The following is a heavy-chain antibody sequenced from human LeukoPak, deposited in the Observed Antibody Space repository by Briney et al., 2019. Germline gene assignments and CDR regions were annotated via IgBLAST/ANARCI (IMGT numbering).Heavy chain of an antibody. Sequence: GASVKVSCKASGYIFTNYAMHWVRQAPGQRLEWMGWINACNGNTKHSQKFQGRVTITRDTSASTAYMELSSLRSEDTAVYYCARDGILGHYGMDVWGQGTTVTVSS. CDR1: GYIFTNYA. D-gene: IGHD3-16*01. CDR2: INACNGNT. J-gene: IGHJ6*02. CDR3: ARDGILGHYGMDV. V-gene: IGHV1-3*01.